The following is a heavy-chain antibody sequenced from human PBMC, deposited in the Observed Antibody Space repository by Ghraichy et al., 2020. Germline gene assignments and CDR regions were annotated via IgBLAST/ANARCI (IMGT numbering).Heavy chain of an antibody. Sequence: GGSLRLSCAASGFTFSSYWMSWVRQAPGKGLEWVANIKQDGSEKYYVDSVKGRFTISRDNAKNSLYLQMNSLRAEDTAVYYCARDQGGWEYYFDYWGQGTLVTVSS. D-gene: IGHD6-19*01. CDR1: GFTFSSYW. V-gene: IGHV3-7*03. CDR2: IKQDGSEK. J-gene: IGHJ4*02. CDR3: ARDQGGWEYYFDY.